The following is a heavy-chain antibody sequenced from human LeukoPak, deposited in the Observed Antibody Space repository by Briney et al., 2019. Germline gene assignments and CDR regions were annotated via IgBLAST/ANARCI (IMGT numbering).Heavy chain of an antibody. V-gene: IGHV3-64*01. Sequence: PGGSLRLSCAASGFTFSSYGMHWVRQAPGKGLEYVSAISSNGGSTYYANSVKGRFTISRDNSKNTLYLQMGSLRAEDMAVYYCARELAKHWNSPFDYWGQGTLVTVSS. CDR1: GFTFSSYG. D-gene: IGHD1-7*01. J-gene: IGHJ4*02. CDR3: ARELAKHWNSPFDY. CDR2: ISSNGGST.